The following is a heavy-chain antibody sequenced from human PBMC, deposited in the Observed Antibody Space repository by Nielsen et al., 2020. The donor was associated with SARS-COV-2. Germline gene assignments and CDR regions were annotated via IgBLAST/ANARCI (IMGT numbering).Heavy chain of an antibody. J-gene: IGHJ6*03. V-gene: IGHV4-34*01. CDR3: ARDWGCTNGVCYFPMSYYYYYMDV. CDR2: ITHTGDA. D-gene: IGHD2-8*01. Sequence: RQAPGKGLEWIGEITHTGDASYNPSLKSRVTISVDTSKNQFSLKLSSVTAADTAVYYCARDWGCTNGVCYFPMSYYYYYMDVWGKGTTVTVSS.